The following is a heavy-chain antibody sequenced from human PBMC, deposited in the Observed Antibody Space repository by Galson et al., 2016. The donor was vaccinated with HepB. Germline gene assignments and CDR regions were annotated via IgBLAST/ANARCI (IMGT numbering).Heavy chain of an antibody. J-gene: IGHJ5*02. CDR2: IRSKANNYAT. D-gene: IGHD6-13*01. CDR3: TRHLDPGYSSSWYFWFDP. CDR1: GLTFSGSA. V-gene: IGHV3-73*01. Sequence: SLRLSCAVSGLTFSGSAMHWVRQASGTGLAWVGHIRSKANNYATAYAASVKGRFTISRDDSKNTAYPQMNSLKTEDTAVYYCTRHLDPGYSSSWYFWFDPWGQGTLVTVSS.